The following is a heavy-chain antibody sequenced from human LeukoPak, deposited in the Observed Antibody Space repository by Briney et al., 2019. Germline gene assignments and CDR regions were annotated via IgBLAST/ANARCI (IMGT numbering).Heavy chain of an antibody. V-gene: IGHV3-23*01. CDR1: GLTVSTNY. CDR2: ISGSGGST. J-gene: IGHJ4*02. Sequence: GGSLRLSCAASGLTVSTNYMTWVRQAPGKGLEWVSAISGSGGSTYYADSVKGRFTISRDNSKNTLYLQMNGLRAEDTAVYYCAKSGYSGGFDYWGQGTLVTVSS. D-gene: IGHD5-18*01. CDR3: AKSGYSGGFDY.